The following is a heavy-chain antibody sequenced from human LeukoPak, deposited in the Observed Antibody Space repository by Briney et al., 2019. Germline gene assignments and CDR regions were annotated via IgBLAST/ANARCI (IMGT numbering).Heavy chain of an antibody. J-gene: IGHJ4*02. Sequence: PSETLSLTCTVSGGSISSYYWSWIRQPPGKGLEWIGYIYSSGSTNYNPSLKSRVTMSVDTSKNQFSLKLSSVTAADTAVYYCARDPEANWAFFDYWGQGTLVTVSS. CDR1: GGSISSYY. V-gene: IGHV4-59*01. D-gene: IGHD1-26*01. CDR2: IYSSGST. CDR3: ARDPEANWAFFDY.